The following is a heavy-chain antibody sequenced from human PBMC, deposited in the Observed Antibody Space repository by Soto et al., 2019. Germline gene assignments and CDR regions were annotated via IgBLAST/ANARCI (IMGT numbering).Heavy chain of an antibody. D-gene: IGHD3-10*01. Sequence: SETLSLTCTVSGGSISSGGYYWSWIRQHPGEGLEWIGYIYYSGSTYYNPSLKSRVTISVDTSKNQFSLKLSSVTAADTAVYYCARVAGSLWFGAPYYYGMDVWGQGTTVTVSS. CDR2: IYYSGST. J-gene: IGHJ6*02. CDR1: GGSISSGGYY. V-gene: IGHV4-31*03. CDR3: ARVAGSLWFGAPYYYGMDV.